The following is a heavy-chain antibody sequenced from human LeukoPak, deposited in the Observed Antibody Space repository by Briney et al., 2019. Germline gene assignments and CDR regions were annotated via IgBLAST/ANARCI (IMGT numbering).Heavy chain of an antibody. V-gene: IGHV4-59*01. D-gene: IGHD3-16*01. J-gene: IGHJ6*03. CDR1: GGSISSYY. Sequence: SETLSLTCLVSGGSISSYYWSWIRQPPGKGLEWIGYIYYSGGTNYNPSLKSRVTISVDTSKNQFSLKLSSVTAADTAVYYCAAGGGDYYYYMDVWGKGTTVTISS. CDR2: IYYSGGT. CDR3: AAGGGDYYYYMDV.